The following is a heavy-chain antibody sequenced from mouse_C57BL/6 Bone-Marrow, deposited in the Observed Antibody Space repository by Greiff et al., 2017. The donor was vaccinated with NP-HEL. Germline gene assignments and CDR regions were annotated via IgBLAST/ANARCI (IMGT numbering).Heavy chain of an antibody. CDR3: ARLATVVATRGDYYAMDY. CDR1: GYTFTDYY. V-gene: IGHV1-19*01. D-gene: IGHD1-1*01. J-gene: IGHJ4*01. Sequence: EVQLQQSGPVLVKPGASVKMSCKASGYTFTDYYMNWVKQSHGKSLEWIGVINPYNGGTSYNQKFKGKATLTVDKSSSTAYMELNSLTSEDSAVYYCARLATVVATRGDYYAMDYWGQGTSVTVSS. CDR2: INPYNGGT.